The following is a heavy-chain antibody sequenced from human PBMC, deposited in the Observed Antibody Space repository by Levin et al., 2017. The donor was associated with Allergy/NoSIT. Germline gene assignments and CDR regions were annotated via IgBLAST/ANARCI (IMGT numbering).Heavy chain of an antibody. CDR3: ARFMSSTNTFDY. V-gene: IGHV3-7*01. Sequence: ASVKVSCAASGFTFSSYWMSWVRQAPGKGLEWVASIKQLGSEKYYVDSVKGRFTISRDNAKNSLYLQMSSLRVEDTAVYYCARFMSSTNTFDYWGQGTLVTVSS. CDR2: IKQLGSEK. J-gene: IGHJ4*02. CDR1: GFTFSSYW. D-gene: IGHD5/OR15-5a*01.